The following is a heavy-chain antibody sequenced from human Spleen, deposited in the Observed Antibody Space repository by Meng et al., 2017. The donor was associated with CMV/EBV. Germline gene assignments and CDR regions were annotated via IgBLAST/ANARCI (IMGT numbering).Heavy chain of an antibody. J-gene: IGHJ6*02. D-gene: IGHD3-10*01. V-gene: IGHV1-2*02. CDR3: ARDAAMVRPYYYYYYGMDV. CDR2: ITSESGGT. CDR1: GYTFSGYY. Sequence: ASVNFSCKAFGYTFSGYYIHWVRQAPGQGLEWMGWITSESGGTNYAQKFQGRVTMTKNTSISTAYRELLSLRSDDTAVYYCARDAAMVRPYYYYYYGMDVWGQGTTVTVSS.